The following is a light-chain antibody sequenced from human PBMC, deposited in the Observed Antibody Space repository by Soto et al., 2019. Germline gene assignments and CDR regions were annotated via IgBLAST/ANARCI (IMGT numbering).Light chain of an antibody. V-gene: IGKV1-5*01. J-gene: IGKJ1*01. CDR1: QSINSW. CDR2: DAS. CDR3: QLYNAFSQT. Sequence: DIQMTQSPSTLSASVGDRVTITCRASQSINSWVAWFQQKPGKAPKVLIYDASTLESGVPSRFSGSGSGTEFTLTIDSLQPDDVATYYCQLYNAFSQTFGQGTKVEI.